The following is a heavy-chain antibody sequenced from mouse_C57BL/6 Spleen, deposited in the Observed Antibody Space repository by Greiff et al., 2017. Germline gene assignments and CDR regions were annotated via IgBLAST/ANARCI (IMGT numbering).Heavy chain of an antibody. D-gene: IGHD1-1*01. CDR3: AREDYYGSSPFAY. CDR1: GYSFTDYN. V-gene: IGHV1-39*01. Sequence: VQLKESGPELVKPGASVKISCKASGYSFTDYNMNWVKPSNGKSLEWIGVINPNYGTTSYNQKFKGKATLTVDQSSSTAYMQLNSLTSEDSAVYYCAREDYYGSSPFAYWGQGTTLTVSS. J-gene: IGHJ2*01. CDR2: INPNYGTT.